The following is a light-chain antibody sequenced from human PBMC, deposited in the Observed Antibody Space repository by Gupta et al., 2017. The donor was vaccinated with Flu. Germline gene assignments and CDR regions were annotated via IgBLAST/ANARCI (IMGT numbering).Light chain of an antibody. J-gene: IGLJ3*02. Sequence: VKRTCTLSSGQSSYAIAWHQQQPEKGPRDLMKLNSDGSHSKGDGIPDRFSGSSSGAERYLTIASLQSEDEADYYWQTWDTGGVFGGGTKLTVL. V-gene: IGLV4-69*01. CDR1: SGQSSYA. CDR3: QTWDTGGV. CDR2: LNSDGSH.